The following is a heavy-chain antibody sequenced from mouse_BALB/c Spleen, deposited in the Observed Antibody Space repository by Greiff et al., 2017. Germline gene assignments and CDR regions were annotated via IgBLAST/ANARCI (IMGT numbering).Heavy chain of an antibody. CDR1: GFTFSDYY. D-gene: IGHD1-1*01. CDR3: ARAPLGGYGSSYWFAY. V-gene: IGHV5-4*02. CDR2: ISDGGSYT. J-gene: IGHJ3*01. Sequence: DVHLVESGGGLVKPGGSLKLSCAASGFTFSDYYMYWVRQTPEKRLEWVATISDGGSYTYYPDSVKGRFTISRDNAKNNLYLQMSSLKSEDTAMYYCARAPLGGYGSSYWFAYWGQGTLVTVSA.